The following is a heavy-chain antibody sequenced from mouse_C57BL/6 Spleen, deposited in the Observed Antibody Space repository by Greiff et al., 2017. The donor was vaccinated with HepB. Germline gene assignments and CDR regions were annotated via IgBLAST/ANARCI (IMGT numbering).Heavy chain of an antibody. CDR1: GYTFTSYW. V-gene: IGHV1-5*01. J-gene: IGHJ2*01. CDR2: IYPGNSDT. Sequence: VQLKQSGTVLARPGASVKMSCKTSGYTFTSYWMHWVKQRPGQGLEWIGAIYPGNSDTSYNQKFKGKAKLTAVTSASTAYMELSSLTNEDSAVYYCTSEGGIYYDYDGALFDYWGQGTTLTVSS. D-gene: IGHD2-4*01. CDR3: TSEGGIYYDYDGALFDY.